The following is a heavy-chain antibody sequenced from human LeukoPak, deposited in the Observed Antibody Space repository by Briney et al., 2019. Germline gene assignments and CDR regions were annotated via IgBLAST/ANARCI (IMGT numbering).Heavy chain of an antibody. CDR2: INHSGST. J-gene: IGHJ4*02. Sequence: SETLSLTCTVSGGSISSGSYYWSWIRQPPGKGLEWIGEINHSGSTNYNPSLKSRVTISVDTSKNQFSLKLSSVTAADTAGYYCARARQIYYYGSGSSDYWGQGTLVTVSS. V-gene: IGHV4-39*07. D-gene: IGHD3-10*01. CDR3: ARARQIYYYGSGSSDY. CDR1: GGSISSGSYY.